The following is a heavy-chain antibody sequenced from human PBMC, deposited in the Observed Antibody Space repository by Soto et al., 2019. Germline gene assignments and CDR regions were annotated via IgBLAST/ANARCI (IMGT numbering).Heavy chain of an antibody. CDR1: GGTFSSYA. CDR3: ATQAVAVHYYYYGMDV. D-gene: IGHD6-19*01. V-gene: IGHV1-69*06. CDR2: IIPIFGTA. Sequence: ASVKVSCKASGGTFSSYAISWVRQAPGQGLEWMGGIIPIFGTANYAQKFQGRVTITADKSTSTAYMELSSPRSEDTAVYYCATQAVAVHYYYYGMDVWGQGTTVTVS. J-gene: IGHJ6*02.